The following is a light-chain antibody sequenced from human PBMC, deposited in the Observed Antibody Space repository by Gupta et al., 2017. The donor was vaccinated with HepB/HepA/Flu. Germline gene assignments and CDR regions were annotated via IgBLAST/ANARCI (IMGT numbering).Light chain of an antibody. CDR1: QSITSY. Sequence: DIQMPQSSSSLSASVGDRVTITCRASQSITSYLNWYQQKPGKAPKLLIYAASSLQSGVPSRFSGSGSGTDFTLTISRLQPEDFATYYCQQSYSTPRTFGQGTKLEIK. V-gene: IGKV1-39*01. CDR2: AAS. J-gene: IGKJ2*01. CDR3: QQSYSTPRT.